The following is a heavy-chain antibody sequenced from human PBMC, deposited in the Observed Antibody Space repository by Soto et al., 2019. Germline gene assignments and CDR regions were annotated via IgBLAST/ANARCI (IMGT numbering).Heavy chain of an antibody. J-gene: IGHJ4*02. D-gene: IGHD6-19*01. CDR2: IHHSGRT. CDR3: ARVSSGWWYFDY. CDR1: CDSISSDKW. V-gene: IGHV4-4*02. Sequence: TSETLSLTCAVSCDSISSDKWWSWVRQPPGKGLEWIGEIHHSGRTNYNPSLKSRVTILVEKSKNQVSLELSSMTAADTAVYYCARVSSGWWYFDYWGQGTLVTVSS.